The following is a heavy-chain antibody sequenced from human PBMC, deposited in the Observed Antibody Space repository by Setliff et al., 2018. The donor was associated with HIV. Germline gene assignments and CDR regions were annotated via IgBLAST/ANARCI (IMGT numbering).Heavy chain of an antibody. J-gene: IGHJ1*01. V-gene: IGHV4-59*01. CDR2: IYYSGSA. D-gene: IGHD2-2*01. CDR3: ASLGYCSSPNCYYQYFQH. CDR1: GASMSSFF. Sequence: SETLSLTCTVSGASMSSFFWTWIRQSPGKGLEWIAFIYYSGSANYNSALRSRVTISVDPSNNQFSLKMNSVTAADTAVYYCASLGYCSSPNCYYQYFQHWGQGTLVTVSS.